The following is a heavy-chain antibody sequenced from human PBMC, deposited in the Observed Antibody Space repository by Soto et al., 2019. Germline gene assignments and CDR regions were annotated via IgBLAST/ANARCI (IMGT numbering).Heavy chain of an antibody. V-gene: IGHV5-51*01. J-gene: IGHJ4*02. CDR2: IKPGGSDL. CDR1: GYRLDAAW. D-gene: IGHD3-10*01. Sequence: EVQLVQSGAEVKKPGESLKISCKGVGYRLDAAWIGWVRQMPGKGLEWMGIIKPGGSDLRYSPSFRGQVTISADAAVNTAYLQWDSLKASDTAMYYCARQITYICDFWCQGNLVTVPS. CDR3: ARQITYICDF.